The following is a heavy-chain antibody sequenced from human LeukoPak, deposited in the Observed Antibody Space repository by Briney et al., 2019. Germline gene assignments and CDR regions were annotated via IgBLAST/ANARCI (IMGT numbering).Heavy chain of an antibody. Sequence: ASVKVSCKASGFTLTGYYIHWVRQAPGQGLEWMGYINPHSGGTNSPQKFQGRVTMTTDTSISAAYMELSSLISDDTAMCYCVREGNELLSKNFDYWGQGTLVTVSS. D-gene: IGHD2-21*02. V-gene: IGHV1-2*02. CDR3: VREGNELLSKNFDY. CDR1: GFTLTGYY. J-gene: IGHJ4*02. CDR2: INPHSGGT.